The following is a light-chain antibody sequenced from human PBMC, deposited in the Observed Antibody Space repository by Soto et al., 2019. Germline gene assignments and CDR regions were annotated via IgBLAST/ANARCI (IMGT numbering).Light chain of an antibody. CDR3: LQDYNYPRA. J-gene: IGKJ1*01. CDR2: AAS. V-gene: IGKV1-6*01. Sequence: AIQMTQSPSSLSASVGDRVTITCRATQCIRNELGWYQQKPGKAPKLLIYAASSLQSGVPSRFSGSASGTDFTLTISSLQPEDFATYYCLQDYNYPRAFGQGTKVDIK. CDR1: QCIRNE.